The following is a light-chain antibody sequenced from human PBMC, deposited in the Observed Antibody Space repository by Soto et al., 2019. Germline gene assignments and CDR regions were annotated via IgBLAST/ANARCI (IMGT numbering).Light chain of an antibody. CDR3: SPYTSSSTLRV. Sequence: QSALTQPASVSGSPGQSITISCTGTSSDVGGYNYVSWYQQHPGKAPKLMIYDVSNRPSGVSNRFSGSKSGNTASLTISGLQAEGEADYYCSPYTSSSTLRVFGGGTKLTVL. V-gene: IGLV2-14*01. CDR1: SSDVGGYNY. CDR2: DVS. J-gene: IGLJ2*01.